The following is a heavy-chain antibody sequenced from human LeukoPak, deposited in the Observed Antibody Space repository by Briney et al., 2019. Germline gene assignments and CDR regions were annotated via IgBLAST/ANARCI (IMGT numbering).Heavy chain of an antibody. D-gene: IGHD4-17*01. V-gene: IGHV1-8*01. Sequence: ASVKVSCKASGYTFTSYDINWVRQATGQGLEWMGWMNPNSGNTGYAQKFQGRVTMTRNTSISTACMELSSLRSEDTAVYYCARGTTVTTSYYYYYYMDVWGKGTTVTVSS. CDR3: ARGTTVTTSYYYYYYMDV. CDR2: MNPNSGNT. J-gene: IGHJ6*03. CDR1: GYTFTSYD.